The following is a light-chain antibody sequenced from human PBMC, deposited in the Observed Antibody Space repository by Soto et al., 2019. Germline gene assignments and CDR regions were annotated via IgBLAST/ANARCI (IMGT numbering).Light chain of an antibody. CDR3: HHSGNSHGT. J-gene: IGKJ1*01. V-gene: IGKV3-20*01. Sequence: EIVLAQSPGTLSLSPGERATLSCRASQTISSRYLTRYQQKSGQVPRLLIYGASSLATGIPDRFSGSGSGTGFTLTISRLEPEDVAVYYCHHSGNSHGTFGQGTKVEIK. CDR1: QTISSRY. CDR2: GAS.